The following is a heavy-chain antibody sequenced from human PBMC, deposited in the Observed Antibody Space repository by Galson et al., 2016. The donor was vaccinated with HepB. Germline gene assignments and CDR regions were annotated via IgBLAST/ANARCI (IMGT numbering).Heavy chain of an antibody. CDR3: ARGKFDCSGGTCHYYGLDV. CDR1: GLTFSRCD. V-gene: IGHV3-13*01. D-gene: IGHD2-15*01. J-gene: IGHJ6*04. Sequence: LRLSCAASGLTFSRCDMHWVRQATGKGLEWVSAIGTAGDTYYPGSVRGRFTISRENAKNSLYLQMNRLTAGDTAVYYCARGKFDCSGGTCHYYGLDVWGKGITVTVSS. CDR2: IGTAGDT.